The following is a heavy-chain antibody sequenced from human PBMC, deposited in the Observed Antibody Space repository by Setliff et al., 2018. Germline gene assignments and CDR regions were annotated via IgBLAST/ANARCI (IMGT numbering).Heavy chain of an antibody. CDR3: ARDQDFWSGYYRASHYMDV. Sequence: LSLTCAVSGGSISSGTYYWNWIRQPAGKGLEWLGRIYTTGSTMYNPSLQSRVTISRDTSKNQFSLKLTSVTAADTAVYYCARDQDFWSGYYRASHYMDVWGKGTTVTVSS. CDR1: GGSISSGTYY. V-gene: IGHV4-61*02. D-gene: IGHD3-3*01. CDR2: IYTTGST. J-gene: IGHJ6*03.